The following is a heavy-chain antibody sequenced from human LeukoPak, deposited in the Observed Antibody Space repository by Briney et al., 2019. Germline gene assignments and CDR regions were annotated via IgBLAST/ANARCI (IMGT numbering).Heavy chain of an antibody. Sequence: SETLSLTCAVYGGSFSGYYWSWIRQPPGKGLEWIGEINHSGSTNYNPSLKSRVTISVDTSKNQFSLKLSSVTVADTAVYYCARHPLTPFDYWGQGTLVTVSS. V-gene: IGHV4-34*01. CDR2: INHSGST. J-gene: IGHJ4*02. D-gene: IGHD4-23*01. CDR1: GGSFSGYY. CDR3: ARHPLTPFDY.